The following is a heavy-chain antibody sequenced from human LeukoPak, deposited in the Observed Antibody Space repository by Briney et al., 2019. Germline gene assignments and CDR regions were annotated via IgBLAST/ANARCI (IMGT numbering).Heavy chain of an antibody. CDR1: GLTLSNAW. J-gene: IGHJ4*02. CDR2: IKSKSDGGIK. V-gene: IGHV3-15*01. CDR3: ATGRSGYFDS. Sequence: GGSLRLSCAASGLTLSNAWMTWVRQAPGKGLEWVARIKSKSDGGIKDYAAPVKGTFTIARDDSENTVYLQMNSLKIEDTAVYYCATGRSGYFDSWGQGTLVFVSS.